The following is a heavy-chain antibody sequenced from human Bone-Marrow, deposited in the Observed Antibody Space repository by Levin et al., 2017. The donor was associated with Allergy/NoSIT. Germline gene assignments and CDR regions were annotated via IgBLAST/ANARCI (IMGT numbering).Heavy chain of an antibody. J-gene: IGHJ3*02. D-gene: IGHD1-7*01. CDR3: ARGYWNSGASDVFDI. CDR2: ISTSNGNT. Sequence: ASVKVSCKASGYTFNSYGITWMRQAPGQGLEWMGWISTSNGNTNYAQNVQGRVTMTTDTSTSTVYMDMRSLRSDDTAVYYCARGYWNSGASDVFDIWGQGTRVTVSS. V-gene: IGHV1-18*01. CDR1: GYTFNSYG.